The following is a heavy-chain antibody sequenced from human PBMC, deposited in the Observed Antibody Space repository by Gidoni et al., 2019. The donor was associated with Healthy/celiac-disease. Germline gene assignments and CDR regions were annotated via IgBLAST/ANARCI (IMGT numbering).Heavy chain of an antibody. Sequence: EVQLVESGGGLVQPGGSLNLPCAASGFTSSGSAMHWVRQASGKGLEWVGRIRSKANSYATAYAASVKGRFTISRDDSKNTAYLQMNSLKTEDTAVYYCTRPCGGSCDGYWGQGTLVTVSS. CDR2: IRSKANSYAT. J-gene: IGHJ4*02. CDR3: TRPCGGSCDGY. CDR1: GFTSSGSA. V-gene: IGHV3-73*02. D-gene: IGHD2-15*01.